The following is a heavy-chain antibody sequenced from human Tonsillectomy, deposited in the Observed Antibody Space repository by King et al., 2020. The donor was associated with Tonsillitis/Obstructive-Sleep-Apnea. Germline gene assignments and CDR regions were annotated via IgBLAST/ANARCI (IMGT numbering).Heavy chain of an antibody. J-gene: IGHJ5*02. CDR2: INYSGST. CDR3: ARRRDYDFWSGYYTNNWFDP. CDR1: GGSISSSSYY. D-gene: IGHD3-3*01. Sequence: QLQESGPGLVKPSETLSLTCTVSGGSISSSSYYWGWIRQPPGKGLEWIGSINYSGSTYYNPSLKSRVTISVDTSKNQFSLKLSSVTAADTAVYYCARRRDYDFWSGYYTNNWFDPWGQGTLVTVSS. V-gene: IGHV4-39*01.